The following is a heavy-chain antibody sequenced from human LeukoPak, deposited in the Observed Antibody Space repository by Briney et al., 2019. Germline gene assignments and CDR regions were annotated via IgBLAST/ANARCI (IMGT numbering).Heavy chain of an antibody. CDR3: ARDSDGYFDYFDY. J-gene: IGHJ4*02. CDR1: GFTFSTYG. Sequence: GRPVRLSCAASGFTFSTYGMHWVRQAPGKGLEWVAVIWYDESHKNYADSVKGGFTISRDNSKNTLYLQMNSLRAEDAAVYYCARDSDGYFDYFDYWGQGTMVTVSS. V-gene: IGHV3-33*01. CDR2: IWYDESHK. D-gene: IGHD5-24*01.